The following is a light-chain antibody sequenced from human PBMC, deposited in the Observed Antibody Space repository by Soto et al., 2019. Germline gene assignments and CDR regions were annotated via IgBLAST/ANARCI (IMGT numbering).Light chain of an antibody. J-gene: IGKJ5*01. Sequence: EIVLTQSPGTLSLSPGEGATLSCRASQSVSSSYLAWYQQRPGQAPRLLIYGASSRATGIPDRFSGSGSGTDFTLTISRLEPEDFAVYYCQQYGYSFSNTFGQGTRLEIK. V-gene: IGKV3-20*01. CDR3: QQYGYSFSNT. CDR1: QSVSSSY. CDR2: GAS.